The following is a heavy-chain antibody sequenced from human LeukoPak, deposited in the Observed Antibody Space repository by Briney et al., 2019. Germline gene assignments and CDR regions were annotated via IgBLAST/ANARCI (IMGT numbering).Heavy chain of an antibody. CDR2: TYYRSQRYN. CDR1: GDSVSSNSAS. D-gene: IGHD1-7*01. V-gene: IGHV6-1*01. Sequence: SQTLSLTCAISGDSVSSNSASWNWIRQSPSRGLEWLGRTYYRSQRYNNYAVSVKSRVTINADTSKNQISLQLNSVTPEDTAVYYCARGTTMDVWSKGTTVTVSS. CDR3: ARGTTMDV. J-gene: IGHJ6*03.